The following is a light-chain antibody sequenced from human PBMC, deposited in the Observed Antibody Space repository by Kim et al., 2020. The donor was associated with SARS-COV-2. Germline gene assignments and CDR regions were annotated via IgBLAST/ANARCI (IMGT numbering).Light chain of an antibody. J-gene: IGLJ2*01. CDR2: QGE. Sequence: SVSPGQTASSSCSGERWGDKYAFWYQQRSGKSPVWVIYQGEKRHSGIPARFAGFLSGNTATLTISGTQPMDEAAYYCQAWDSSTAIFGGGTQLTV. CDR3: QAWDSSTAI. CDR1: RWGDKY. V-gene: IGLV3-1*01.